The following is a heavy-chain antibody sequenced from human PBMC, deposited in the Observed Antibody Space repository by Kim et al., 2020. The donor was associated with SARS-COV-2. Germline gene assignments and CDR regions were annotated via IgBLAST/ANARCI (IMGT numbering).Heavy chain of an antibody. CDR1: GFTFSSYA. D-gene: IGHD6-13*01. CDR3: AKDYQQLVRHEEEPEPSFDY. J-gene: IGHJ4*02. CDR2: ISGSGGST. Sequence: GGSLRLSCAASGFTFSSYAMSWVRQAPGKGLEWVSAISGSGGSTYYADSVKGRFTISRDNSKNTLYLQMNSLRAEDTAVYYCAKDYQQLVRHEEEPEPSFDYWGQGTLVTVSS. V-gene: IGHV3-23*01.